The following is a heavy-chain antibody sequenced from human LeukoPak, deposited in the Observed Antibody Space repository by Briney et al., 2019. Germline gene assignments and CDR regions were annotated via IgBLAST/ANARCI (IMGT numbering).Heavy chain of an antibody. CDR2: INHSGST. CDR1: GGSFSGYY. J-gene: IGHJ3*02. D-gene: IGHD6-19*01. CDR3: ARDQYSSGYDAFDI. V-gene: IGHV4-34*01. Sequence: NSSETLSLTCAVYGGSFSGYYWSWIRQPPGKGLEWIGEINHSGSTNYNPSLKSRVTISVDTSKNQFSLKLSSVTAADTAVYYCARDQYSSGYDAFDIWGQGTMVTVSS.